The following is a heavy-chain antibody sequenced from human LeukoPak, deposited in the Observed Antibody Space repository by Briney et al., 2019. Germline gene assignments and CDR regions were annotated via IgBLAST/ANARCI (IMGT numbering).Heavy chain of an antibody. CDR3: ARDGYYGSGSYYNVIS. CDR2: ISSSSSYI. V-gene: IGHV3-21*01. D-gene: IGHD3-10*01. Sequence: GGSLRLSCVASGFPFSSYWMTWVRQAPGKGLEWVSSISSSSSYIYYADSVKGRFTISRDNAKNSLYLQMNSLRAEDTAVYYCARDGYYGSGSYYNVISWGQGTTVTVSS. CDR1: GFPFSSYW. J-gene: IGHJ6*02.